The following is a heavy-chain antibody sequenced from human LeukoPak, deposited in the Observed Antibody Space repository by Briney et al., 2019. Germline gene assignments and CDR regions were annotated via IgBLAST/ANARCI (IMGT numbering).Heavy chain of an antibody. D-gene: IGHD3-3*01. CDR3: ARANYDFWSGSYGIDV. CDR2: IYYSGST. CDR1: GGSISSGGYY. Sequence: SNTLALSCSVSGGSISSGGYYWSWIRQHPGEGLAWIGYIYYSGSTYYNPSLKSRVTISVDTSKNQFSLKLSSVTAADTAVYYWARANYDFWSGSYGIDVWGQWTTVIGSS. J-gene: IGHJ6*02. V-gene: IGHV4-31*03.